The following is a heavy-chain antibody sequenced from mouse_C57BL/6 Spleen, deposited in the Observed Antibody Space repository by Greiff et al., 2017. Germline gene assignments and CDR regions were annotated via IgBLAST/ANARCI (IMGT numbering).Heavy chain of an antibody. D-gene: IGHD1-2*01. CDR1: GYTFTSYW. V-gene: IGHV1-52*01. Sequence: QVQLQQPGAELVRPGSSVKLSCKASGYTFTSYWMHWVKQRPIQGLEWIGNIYPSDSETHYNQKFKDKATLTVDKSSSTAYMQLSSLTSEDSAVYYCARRGLLRLWYFDVWGTGTTVTVSS. CDR2: IYPSDSET. J-gene: IGHJ1*03. CDR3: ARRGLLRLWYFDV.